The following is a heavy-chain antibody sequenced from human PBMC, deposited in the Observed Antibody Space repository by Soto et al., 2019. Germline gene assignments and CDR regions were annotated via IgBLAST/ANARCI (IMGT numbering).Heavy chain of an antibody. Sequence: PSETLSLTCTVSGGSISSYYWSWIRQPAGKGLEWIGRIYTSGSTNYNPSLKSRVTMSVDTSKNQFSLKLSSVTAADTAVYHCARNGDYYGSGSYLYYYYYGMDVWGQGPTVTVYS. D-gene: IGHD3-10*01. J-gene: IGHJ6*02. CDR1: GGSISSYY. CDR3: ARNGDYYGSGSYLYYYYYGMDV. CDR2: IYTSGST. V-gene: IGHV4-4*07.